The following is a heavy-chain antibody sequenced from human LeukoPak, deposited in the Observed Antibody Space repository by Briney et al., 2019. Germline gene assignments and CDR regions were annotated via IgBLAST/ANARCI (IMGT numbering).Heavy chain of an antibody. CDR3: ARRNYYDSSGFPSYFDY. D-gene: IGHD3-22*01. CDR1: GGSISSYY. J-gene: IGHJ4*02. V-gene: IGHV4-39*01. Sequence: SETLSLTCTVSGGSISSYYWGWIRQPPGKGLEWIGSIYYSGSTYYNPSLKSRVTISVDTSKNQFSLKLSSVTAADTAVYYCARRNYYDSSGFPSYFDYWGQGTLVTVSS. CDR2: IYYSGST.